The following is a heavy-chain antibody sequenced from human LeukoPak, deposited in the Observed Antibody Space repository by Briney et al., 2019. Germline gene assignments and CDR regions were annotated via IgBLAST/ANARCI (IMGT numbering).Heavy chain of an antibody. CDR2: IWYDGSNK. Sequence: TGGSLRLSXVASGFTFSSYGMHWVRQAPGKGLEWVTFIWYDGSNKYYADSVKGRFTISRDNSKNTLALQMSSLRPDDTAVYYCAKAYSYGYDYWGQRTLVTVTS. CDR3: AKAYSYGYDY. D-gene: IGHD5-18*01. CDR1: GFTFSSYG. J-gene: IGHJ4*02. V-gene: IGHV3-30*02.